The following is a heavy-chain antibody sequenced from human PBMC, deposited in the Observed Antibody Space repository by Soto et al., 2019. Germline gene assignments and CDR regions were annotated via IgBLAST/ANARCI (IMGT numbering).Heavy chain of an antibody. D-gene: IGHD3-3*01. CDR3: AGLRFLEWLIFDY. J-gene: IGHJ4*02. V-gene: IGHV3-23*01. Sequence: GGSLRLFCAASGFTFSSYALSWVRQAPGKGLEWVSAISGSGGSTYYADSVKGRFTISRDNSKNTLYLQMNSLGAEDTAVYYCAGLRFLEWLIFDYWGQGTLVTVSS. CDR2: ISGSGGST. CDR1: GFTFSSYA.